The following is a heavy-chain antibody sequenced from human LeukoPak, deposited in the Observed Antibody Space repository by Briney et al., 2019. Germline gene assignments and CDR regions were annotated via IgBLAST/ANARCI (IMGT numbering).Heavy chain of an antibody. CDR3: AKDPLYYYDSSGYY. J-gene: IGHJ4*02. CDR1: GFTFSSYS. V-gene: IGHV3-23*01. CDR2: ISGSGGST. D-gene: IGHD3-22*01. Sequence: PGGSLRLSCAASGFTFSSYSMNWVRQAPGKGLEWVSAISGSGGSTYYADSVKGRFTISRDNSKNTLYLQMNSLRAEDTAVYYCAKDPLYYYDSSGYYWGQGTLVTVSS.